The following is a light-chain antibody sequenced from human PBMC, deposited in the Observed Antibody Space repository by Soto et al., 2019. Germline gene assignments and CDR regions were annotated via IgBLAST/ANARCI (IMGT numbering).Light chain of an antibody. Sequence: EIVLTQSPATLSLSPGESATLSCRTSQSVNSHLAWFQQKPGQAPRLLMYGASTRATGMPDRFSGSGSGTEFTLIISSLQSEDFAVYYCQQYDIWPRTFGGGTQVDIK. CDR3: QQYDIWPRT. CDR1: QSVNSH. J-gene: IGKJ4*01. V-gene: IGKV3D-15*01. CDR2: GAS.